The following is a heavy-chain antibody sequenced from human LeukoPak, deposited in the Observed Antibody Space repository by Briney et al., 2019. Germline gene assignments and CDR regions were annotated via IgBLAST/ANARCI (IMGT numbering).Heavy chain of an antibody. Sequence: SGPTLVNPTQTLTLTCTLSGFSLSTSGVGVGWIRQPPGKALEWLALIYWNDDKRYSPSLKSRLTITKDTSKNQVVLTMTNMDPVDTATYYCAHSTILGYRSSTSCYTFDYWGQGTLVTVSS. J-gene: IGHJ4*02. V-gene: IGHV2-5*01. D-gene: IGHD2-2*02. CDR1: GFSLSTSGVG. CDR2: IYWNDDK. CDR3: AHSTILGYRSSTSCYTFDY.